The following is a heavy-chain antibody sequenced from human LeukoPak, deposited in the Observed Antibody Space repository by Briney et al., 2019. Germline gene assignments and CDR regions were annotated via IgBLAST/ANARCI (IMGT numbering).Heavy chain of an antibody. D-gene: IGHD2-15*01. CDR1: GFTVSSNS. V-gene: IGHV4-59*05. CDR2: IYYSGST. Sequence: GSLRLSCVASGFTVSSNSMSWVRQPPGKGLEWIGSIYYSGSTYYNPSLKSRVTISVDTSKNQFSLRLSSVTAADTAVYYCAREGGLKGYCSGGSCWNWFDPWGQGTLVTVSS. J-gene: IGHJ5*02. CDR3: AREGGLKGYCSGGSCWNWFDP.